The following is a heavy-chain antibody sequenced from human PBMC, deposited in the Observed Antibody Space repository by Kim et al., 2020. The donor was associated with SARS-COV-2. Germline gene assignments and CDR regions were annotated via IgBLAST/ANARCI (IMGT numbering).Heavy chain of an antibody. Sequence: ASVKVSCKASGYSFTNYAMHWVRQAPGHRLQWMGWINAGNGNTKYSQKFQGRVTISRDTSASTAYMELSSLTSEDAAVYYCARGPKVAATYFQYYYGMDV. J-gene: IGHJ6*01. CDR1: GYSFTNYA. V-gene: IGHV1-3*01. CDR3: ARGPKVAATYFQYYYGMDV. D-gene: IGHD2-15*01. CDR2: INAGNGNT.